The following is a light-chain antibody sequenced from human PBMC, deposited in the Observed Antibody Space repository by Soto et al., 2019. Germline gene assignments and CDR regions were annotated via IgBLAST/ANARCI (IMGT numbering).Light chain of an antibody. V-gene: IGKV3-20*01. CDR2: GAS. CDR3: QQYGYSPRT. Sequence: EIVLTQSPGTLSLSPGETATLSCRASQTVPSYFAWYQQKPGQAPRLLIYGASSRATGIPDRFSGSGAGTDVTINISRLAPEDFAVYYCQQYGYSPRTCGQGTNVEIK. CDR1: QTVPSY. J-gene: IGKJ1*01.